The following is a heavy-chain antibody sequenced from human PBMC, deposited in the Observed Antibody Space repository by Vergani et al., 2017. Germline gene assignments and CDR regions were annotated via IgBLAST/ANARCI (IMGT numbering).Heavy chain of an antibody. CDR3: AKLWTGGLGELSFFDY. Sequence: EVQLVESGGGLVQPGGSLRLSCAASGFTFSSYSMNWVRQAPGKGLEWVSTITGSGGSTYYADSVKGRFTISRDSSKNTLYLQMNSLRAEDTAIYYCAKLWTGGLGELSFFDYWGQGTLVTVSS. D-gene: IGHD3-16*02. CDR2: ITGSGGST. CDR1: GFTFSSYS. J-gene: IGHJ4*02. V-gene: IGHV3-23*04.